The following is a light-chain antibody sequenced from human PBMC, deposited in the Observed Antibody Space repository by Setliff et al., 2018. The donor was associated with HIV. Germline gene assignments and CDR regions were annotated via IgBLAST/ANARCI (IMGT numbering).Light chain of an antibody. CDR2: EDN. Sequence: NFMLTQPHSVSESPGKTVTISCTCSSGSIASSYVQWYQQRPGSSPTTVIYEDNQRPSGVPDRFSGSIDSSSNSASLTISGLKTEDEADYYCQSYDSSNPSWVFGGGTKVTVL. CDR3: QSYDSSNPSWV. V-gene: IGLV6-57*01. J-gene: IGLJ3*02. CDR1: SGSIASSY.